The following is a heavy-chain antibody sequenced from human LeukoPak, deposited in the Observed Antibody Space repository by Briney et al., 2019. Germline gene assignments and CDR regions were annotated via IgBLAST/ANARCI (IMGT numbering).Heavy chain of an antibody. Sequence: GGSLRLSCAASGFTFSSYSMNWVRQAPGKGLEWVSYISSSGSPIYYADSVKGRFTISRDNAKNSLYLQMNSLRDADTAVYYCARDYHSGSYYMGENWFDPWGQGTLVTVSS. J-gene: IGHJ5*02. CDR3: ARDYHSGSYYMGENWFDP. CDR2: ISSSGSPI. V-gene: IGHV3-48*02. CDR1: GFTFSSYS. D-gene: IGHD3-10*01.